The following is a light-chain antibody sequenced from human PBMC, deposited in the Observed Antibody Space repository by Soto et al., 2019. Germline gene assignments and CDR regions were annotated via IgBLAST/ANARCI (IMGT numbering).Light chain of an antibody. CDR2: GTS. CDR3: QLYVSSPPGYT. Sequence: EIVLTQSPGTLSLSPGERATLSCRASQSVSSTYLAWYQQKPGQAPGLLLYGTSNRATGIPDRFSGSGSGPDFTLTISSLEPEDFAMYYCQLYVSSPPGYTFGQGTKVEIK. J-gene: IGKJ2*01. V-gene: IGKV3-20*01. CDR1: QSVSSTY.